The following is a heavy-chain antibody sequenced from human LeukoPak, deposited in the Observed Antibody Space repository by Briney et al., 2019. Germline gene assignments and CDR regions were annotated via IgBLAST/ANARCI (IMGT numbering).Heavy chain of an antibody. Sequence: GGSLRLSCAASGFIFSSYAMHWVRQAPGKGLQWVAVITFDGSSEYYVDSVKGRFTISRDNSKNTLYLQMNSLRAEDTAVYYCAKLKDDYGTYYFDYWGQGTLVTVSS. CDR1: GFIFSSYA. V-gene: IGHV3-30*18. J-gene: IGHJ4*02. D-gene: IGHD4-17*01. CDR2: ITFDGSSE. CDR3: AKLKDDYGTYYFDY.